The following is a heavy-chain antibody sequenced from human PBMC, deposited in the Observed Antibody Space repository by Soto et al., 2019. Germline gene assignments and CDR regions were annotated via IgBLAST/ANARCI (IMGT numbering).Heavy chain of an antibody. CDR1: GGSIKSDSYS. Sequence: QVHLQESGPGLVKPSQTLSLTCTVSGGSIKSDSYSWSWIRQLPGRCLEWIGFIFYSGNPDYNPSLKTLVTISVDTSTSQFSLKLTSVTAADTAVYYCASYDSGTFSFDYWGQGALVTVSS. CDR2: IFYSGNP. CDR3: ASYDSGTFSFDY. V-gene: IGHV4-31*01. D-gene: IGHD3-10*01. J-gene: IGHJ4*02.